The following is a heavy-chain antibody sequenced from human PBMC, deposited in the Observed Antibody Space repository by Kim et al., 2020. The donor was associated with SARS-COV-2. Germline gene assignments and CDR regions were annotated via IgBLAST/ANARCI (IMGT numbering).Heavy chain of an antibody. Sequence: GGSLRLSCAASGFTFDDYGMRWVRQAPGKGLEWVSGINRNSGSTGYADSVKGRFTISRDNAKNSLFLQMNSPRAEDTALYHCVRGYAGGPFDLWGQGSL. J-gene: IGHJ1*01. CDR1: GFTFDDYG. CDR3: VRGYAGGPFDL. CDR2: INRNSGST. D-gene: IGHD3-16*01. V-gene: IGHV3-20*01.